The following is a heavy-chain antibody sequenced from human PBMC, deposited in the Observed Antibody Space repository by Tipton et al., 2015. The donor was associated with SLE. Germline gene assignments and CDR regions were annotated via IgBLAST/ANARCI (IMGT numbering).Heavy chain of an antibody. CDR3: ARGNCSSPSCGFDY. D-gene: IGHD2-2*01. J-gene: IGHJ4*02. CDR1: GFPFSSYS. Sequence: SLRLSCAVSGFPFSSYSMNWVRQASGKGLEWVSSIRSTSNYIHYADSVKGRFTISRDNAKNSVFLQMNNLRAEDTALYYCARGNCSSPSCGFDYWGQGSMVTVSS. V-gene: IGHV3-21*01. CDR2: IRSTSNYI.